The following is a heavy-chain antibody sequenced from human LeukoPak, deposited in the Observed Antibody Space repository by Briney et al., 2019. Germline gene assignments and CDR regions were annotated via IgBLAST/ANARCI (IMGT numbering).Heavy chain of an antibody. CDR2: ISGSGGST. CDR3: AKGLTIFGNNWFDP. J-gene: IGHJ5*02. V-gene: IGHV3-23*01. D-gene: IGHD3-3*01. Sequence: GGSLRLSCAASGFTFDDYAMSWVRQAPGKGLEWVSAISGSGGSTYYADSVKGRFTISRDNSKNTLYLQMNSLRAEDTAVYYCAKGLTIFGNNWFDPWGQGTLVTVSS. CDR1: GFTFDDYA.